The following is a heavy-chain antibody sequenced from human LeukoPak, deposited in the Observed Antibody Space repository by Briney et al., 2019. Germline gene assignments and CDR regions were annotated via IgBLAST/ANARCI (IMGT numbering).Heavy chain of an antibody. D-gene: IGHD6-6*01. V-gene: IGHV1-8*01. J-gene: IGHJ6*03. Sequence: GASVKVSCKASGYTFTSYDINWVRQATGQGLEWMGWMNPNSGNTGYTQKFQGRVTMTRNTSISTAYMELSSLRSEDTAVYYCARGLRSARPGVYYYYYMDVWGKGTTVTVSS. CDR1: GYTFTSYD. CDR3: ARGLRSARPGVYYYYYMDV. CDR2: MNPNSGNT.